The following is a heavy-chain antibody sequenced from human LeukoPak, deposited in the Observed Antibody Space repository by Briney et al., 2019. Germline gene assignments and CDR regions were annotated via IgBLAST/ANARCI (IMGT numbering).Heavy chain of an antibody. V-gene: IGHV1-69*05. CDR1: GGTFSSYA. D-gene: IGHD2-15*01. CDR3: ARVGCSGGSCYSTFDY. CDR2: IIPIFGTA. Sequence: SVKVSCKASGGTFSSYAISWVRQAPGQGLEWMGGIIPIFGTANYAQKFQGRVTITTDESTSTAYMELSSLRSEDTAVYYRARVGCSGGSCYSTFDYWGQGTLVTVSS. J-gene: IGHJ4*02.